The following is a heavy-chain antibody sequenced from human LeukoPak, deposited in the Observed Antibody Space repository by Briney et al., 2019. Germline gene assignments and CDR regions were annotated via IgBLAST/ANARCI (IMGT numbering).Heavy chain of an antibody. CDR1: GGPISSGSYY. CDR2: IYTSGST. D-gene: IGHD3-10*01. J-gene: IGHJ6*03. Sequence: SETLSLTCTVSGGPISSGSYYWSWIRQPPGKGLEWIGRIYTSGSTNYNPSLKSRVTISVDTSKNQFSLKLSSVTAADTAVYYCAREAGNYYGSGRHENYYYYYYMDVWGKGTTVTISS. V-gene: IGHV4-61*02. CDR3: AREAGNYYGSGRHENYYYYYYMDV.